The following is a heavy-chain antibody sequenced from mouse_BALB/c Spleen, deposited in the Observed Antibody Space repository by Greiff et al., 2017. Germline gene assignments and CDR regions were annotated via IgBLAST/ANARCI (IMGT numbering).Heavy chain of an antibody. V-gene: IGHV1-14*01. Sequence: VHVKQSGPELVKPGASVKMSCKASGYTFTSYVMHWVKQKPGQGLEWIGYINPYNDGTKYNEKFKGKATLTSDKSSSTAYMELSSLTSEDSAVYYSARDRTYFDYWGQGTTLTVSS. J-gene: IGHJ2*01. CDR3: ARDRTYFDY. CDR2: INPYNDGT. CDR1: GYTFTSYV.